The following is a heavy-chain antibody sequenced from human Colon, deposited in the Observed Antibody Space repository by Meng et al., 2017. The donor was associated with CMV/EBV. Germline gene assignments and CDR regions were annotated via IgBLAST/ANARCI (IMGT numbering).Heavy chain of an antibody. CDR2: IIPIFGAP. V-gene: IGHV1-69*15. CDR3: TRDRRY. J-gene: IGHJ4*02. CDR1: GGSFTLNG. Sequence: QLQLVQFGAEVMRPGSSVKFSCRASGGSFTLNGGNGVRQAPGQGLEWMWSIIPIFGAPNYAQKFQGRLAITADESTTTAYLELSGLTSDDTAVYYCTRDRRYWGQGTLVTVSS.